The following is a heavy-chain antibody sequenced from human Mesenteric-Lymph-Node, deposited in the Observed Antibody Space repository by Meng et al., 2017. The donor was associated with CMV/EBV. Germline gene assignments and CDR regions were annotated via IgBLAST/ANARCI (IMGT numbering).Heavy chain of an antibody. J-gene: IGHJ5*02. CDR1: FTGYY. D-gene: IGHD3-3*01. CDR3: ARGHDFWSGYSPRSWFDP. Sequence: FTGYYMHWVRQDPGQGLEWMGWINPNSGGTNYAQKFQGRVTMTRDTSISTAYMELSRLRSDDTAVYYCARGHDFWSGYSPRSWFDPWGQGTLVTVSS. V-gene: IGHV1-2*02. CDR2: INPNSGGT.